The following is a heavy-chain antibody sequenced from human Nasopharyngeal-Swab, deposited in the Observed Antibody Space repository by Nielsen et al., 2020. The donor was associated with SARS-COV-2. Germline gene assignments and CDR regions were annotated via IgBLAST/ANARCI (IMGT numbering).Heavy chain of an antibody. CDR2: WHPENDAL. Sequence: ASETVSCKMSGDRLSEGSMRWVRQAPGKGLEWTGGWHPENDALIYAQKFQGRVTVTEDTLTDTGYMELSSLRSEDTAVYSCARGPPCTNGVCYRYYMDVWGKGTTVTVSS. J-gene: IGHJ6*03. CDR3: ARGPPCTNGVCYRYYMDV. CDR1: GDRLSEGS. V-gene: IGHV1-24*01. D-gene: IGHD2-8*01.